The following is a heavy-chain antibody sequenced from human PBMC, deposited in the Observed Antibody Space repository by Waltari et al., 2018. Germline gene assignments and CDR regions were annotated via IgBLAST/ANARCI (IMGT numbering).Heavy chain of an antibody. J-gene: IGHJ3*02. Sequence: QVQLTESGGGVVQPGGSLSLPVAASGRPFRNFAIPWVRQTPARGLEWVAFIRFDGTTAYYADSVTGRFTVSRDNSENRGYLQMNSLRPEDTGVYHCVKDGDYNLPAYDAFDIWGPGTMVSVSS. V-gene: IGHV3-30*02. CDR1: GRPFRNFA. D-gene: IGHD4-17*01. CDR2: IRFDGTTA. CDR3: VKDGDYNLPAYDAFDI.